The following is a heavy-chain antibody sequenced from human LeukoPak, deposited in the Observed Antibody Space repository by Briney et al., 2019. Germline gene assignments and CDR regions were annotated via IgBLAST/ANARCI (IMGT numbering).Heavy chain of an antibody. Sequence: PSETLSLTCTVSGGSISSYYWSWIRQPPGKGLEWIAYIYYSGSTNYNPSLKSRVTISVDTSKNQFSLKLSSVTAADTAVYHCARKYYYDSSGAHYFDYWGQGTLVTVSS. CDR2: IYYSGST. V-gene: IGHV4-59*01. CDR3: ARKYYYDSSGAHYFDY. J-gene: IGHJ4*02. D-gene: IGHD3-22*01. CDR1: GGSISSYY.